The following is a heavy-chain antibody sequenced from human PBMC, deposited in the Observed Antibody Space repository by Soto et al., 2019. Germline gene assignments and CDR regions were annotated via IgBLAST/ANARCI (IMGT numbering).Heavy chain of an antibody. CDR2: IDPSDSQT. J-gene: IGHJ3*02. CDR1: GYSFAGYW. CDR3: ARRDRVAMAGYDGFNI. V-gene: IGHV5-10-1*01. Sequence: GESLKISCKGSGYSFAGYWITWVRQKPGKGLEWMGRIDPSDSQTYYSPSFRGHITISVTKSITTVFLQWSSLRASDTAMYYCARRDRVAMAGYDGFNIWGQGTMVTVSS. D-gene: IGHD6-19*01.